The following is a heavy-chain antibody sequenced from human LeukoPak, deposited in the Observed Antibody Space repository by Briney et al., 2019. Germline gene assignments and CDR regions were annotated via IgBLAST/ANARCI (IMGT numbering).Heavy chain of an antibody. Sequence: GGSLRLSCAASGFTFSSYGMTWVRQAPGKVLEWVSSISGGGGSTNYADSVKGRFTISRDNSKNTLYLQMNSLRAEDTAVYYCAKSSYYDSSGYYREYYFDHWGQGTLVTVSS. CDR2: ISGGGGST. D-gene: IGHD3-22*01. J-gene: IGHJ4*02. CDR3: AKSSYYDSSGYYREYYFDH. V-gene: IGHV3-23*01. CDR1: GFTFSSYG.